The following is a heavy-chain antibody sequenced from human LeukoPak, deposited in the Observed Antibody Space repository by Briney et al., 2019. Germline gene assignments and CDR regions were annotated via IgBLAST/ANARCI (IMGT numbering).Heavy chain of an antibody. J-gene: IGHJ5*02. CDR2: IIPIFGTA. Sequence: SVKVSCKASGGTFISYSISWVRQAPGQGLEWMGGIIPIFGTANYAQKFQGRVTITTDESTSTAYMELSSLRSEDTAVYYCARDRSLSNWFDPWGQGTLVTVSS. V-gene: IGHV1-69*05. CDR1: GGTFISYS. CDR3: ARDRSLSNWFDP. D-gene: IGHD2/OR15-2a*01.